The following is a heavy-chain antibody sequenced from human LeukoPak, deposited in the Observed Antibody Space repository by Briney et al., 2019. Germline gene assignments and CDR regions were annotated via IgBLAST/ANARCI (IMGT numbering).Heavy chain of an antibody. CDR3: ARLGVTPASRFDY. V-gene: IGHV4-4*02. Sequence: PSETLSLTCGVSGGSITSTNWWSWVRQPPGQGLEWIGEISLSGLTNYNPSLKSRVTMALDKSKNHLSLNLTSVTAADTAVYYCARLGVTPASRFDYWGQGTLVTVSS. J-gene: IGHJ4*02. D-gene: IGHD2-21*02. CDR1: GGSITSTNW. CDR2: ISLSGLT.